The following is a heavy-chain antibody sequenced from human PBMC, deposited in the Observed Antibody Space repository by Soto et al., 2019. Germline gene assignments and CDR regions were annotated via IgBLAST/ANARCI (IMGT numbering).Heavy chain of an antibody. CDR1: GFTFSSYS. Sequence: GGSLRLSCAASGFTFSSYSMNWVRQAPGKGLEWVSYISSSSSTIYYADSVKGRFIISRDNAKNSLYLQMNSLRAEDTAVYYCARDPRPHYDILTGYYTPNAFDIWGQGTMVTVSS. V-gene: IGHV3-48*01. CDR3: ARDPRPHYDILTGYYTPNAFDI. J-gene: IGHJ3*02. CDR2: ISSSSSTI. D-gene: IGHD3-9*01.